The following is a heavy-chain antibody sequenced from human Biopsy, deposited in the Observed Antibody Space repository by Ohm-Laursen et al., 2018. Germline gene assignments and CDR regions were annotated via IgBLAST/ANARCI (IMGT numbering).Heavy chain of an antibody. V-gene: IGHV4-59*08. D-gene: IGHD6-19*01. J-gene: IGHJ4*02. CDR1: SGSISSYY. CDR2: IDYRGST. CDR3: ATTTMDTSGWFGNYFDS. Sequence: SETLSLTCTVSSGSISSYYWSWIRQPPGKGLEWIGYIDYRGSTKYNPSLRSRVTMSIDTSRNQFSLKLGSVTAADTAVYYCATTTMDTSGWFGNYFDSWGQGTLVTVSA.